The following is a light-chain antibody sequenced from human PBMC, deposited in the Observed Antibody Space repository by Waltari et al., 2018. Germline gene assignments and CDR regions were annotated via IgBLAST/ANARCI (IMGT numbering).Light chain of an antibody. J-gene: IGLJ2*01. CDR2: DVS. V-gene: IGLV2-14*03. CDR3: NSYTSSTNVV. Sequence: PVLTQSASVSGSPGQSITISCTGTSGDVGAHNYVLWYQQHPGKAPQLIIYDVSKRPSGVSNRISASKSGNTASLTISGLQAEDEAHYYCNSYTSSTNVVFGGGTKLTVL. CDR1: SGDVGAHNY.